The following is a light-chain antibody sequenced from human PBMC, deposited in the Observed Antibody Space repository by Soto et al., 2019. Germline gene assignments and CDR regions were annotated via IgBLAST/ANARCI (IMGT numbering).Light chain of an antibody. CDR1: QSILRN. V-gene: IGKV3D-20*01. Sequence: EIMRLPSPSPLAVSTGERADLTCRATQSILRNLACYQHKPGQTPRLLIYDASSRATGIPYSLSVSGSGTVFTLTISTLQPADFAVYYCQLYGSSPPTFGQGTKVDIK. CDR2: DAS. CDR3: QLYGSSPPT. J-gene: IGKJ1*01.